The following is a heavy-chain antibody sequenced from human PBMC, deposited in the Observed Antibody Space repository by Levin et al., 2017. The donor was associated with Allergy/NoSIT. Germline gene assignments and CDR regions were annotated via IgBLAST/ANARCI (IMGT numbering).Heavy chain of an antibody. CDR3: ARDPSVSGYYDILTGSFFDS. CDR1: GFTFSSYA. Sequence: GGSLRLSCAASGFTFSSYAMHWVRQAPGKGLEWVAVISYDGSNKYYADSVKGRFTISRDNSKNTLYLQMNSLRAEDTAVYYCARDPSVSGYYDILTGSFFDSWGQGTMVTVSS. J-gene: IGHJ3*02. CDR2: ISYDGSNK. D-gene: IGHD3-9*01. V-gene: IGHV3-30-3*01.